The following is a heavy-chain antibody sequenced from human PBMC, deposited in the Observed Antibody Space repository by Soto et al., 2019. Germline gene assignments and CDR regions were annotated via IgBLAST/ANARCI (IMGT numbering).Heavy chain of an antibody. V-gene: IGHV3-30*18. Sequence: QVQLVESGGGVVQPGRSLRLSCAASGFLFSSHDMHWVRQAPGKGLEWVAVISYDGSLKYYADSVKGRFTISRDNSENTLYLQMNSLRGEDTAVYSCAKVWWTHSWVDFWGQGTLVTVSS. CDR2: ISYDGSLK. J-gene: IGHJ4*02. CDR1: GFLFSSHD. D-gene: IGHD2-8*02. CDR3: AKVWWTHSWVDF.